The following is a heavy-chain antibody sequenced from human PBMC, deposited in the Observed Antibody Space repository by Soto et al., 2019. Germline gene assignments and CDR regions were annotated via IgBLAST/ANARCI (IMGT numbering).Heavy chain of an antibody. V-gene: IGHV3-23*01. CDR1: GFTFSSYA. D-gene: IGHD6-19*01. Sequence: GGSLRLSCAASGFTFSSYAMSWVRQAPGKGLEWVSAISGSGGSTYYADSVKGRFTISRDNSKNTLYLQMNSLRAEDTAVYYCAKVYSSGWYYYYYGMDVWGQGTTVTAP. J-gene: IGHJ6*02. CDR2: ISGSGGST. CDR3: AKVYSSGWYYYYYGMDV.